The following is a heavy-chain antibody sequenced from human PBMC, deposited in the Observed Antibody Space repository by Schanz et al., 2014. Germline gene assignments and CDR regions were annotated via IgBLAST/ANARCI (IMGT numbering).Heavy chain of an antibody. D-gene: IGHD4-17*01. V-gene: IGHV3-21*01. Sequence: VQLVESGGGLVQPGGSLRLSCAASGFTVDSNYMSWVRQAPGKGLEWVSSISSSGSYIYFPDSVKGRFTISRDNAKNSLYLQMNSLRAEDTAVYYCARVRAYDYGAEAHGMDVWGHGTTVTFSS. CDR1: GFTVDSNY. CDR2: ISSSGSYI. J-gene: IGHJ6*02. CDR3: ARVRAYDYGAEAHGMDV.